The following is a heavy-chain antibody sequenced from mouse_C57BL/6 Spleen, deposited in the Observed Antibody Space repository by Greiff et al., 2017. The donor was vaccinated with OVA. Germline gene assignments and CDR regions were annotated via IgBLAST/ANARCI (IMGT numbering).Heavy chain of an antibody. Sequence: VQLQQSGPELVKPGASVKISCKASGYSFTGYYMNWVKQSPEKSLEWIGEINPSTGGTTYNQKFKAKATLTVDKSSSTAYMQLKSLTSEDSAVYYCARSGTVVDYYFDYWGQGTTLTVSS. J-gene: IGHJ2*01. CDR1: GYSFTGYY. V-gene: IGHV1-42*01. D-gene: IGHD1-1*01. CDR2: INPSTGGT. CDR3: ARSGTVVDYYFDY.